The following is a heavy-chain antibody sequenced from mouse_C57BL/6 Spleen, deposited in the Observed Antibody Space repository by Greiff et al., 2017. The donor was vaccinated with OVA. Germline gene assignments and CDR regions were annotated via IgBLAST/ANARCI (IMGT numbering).Heavy chain of an antibody. D-gene: IGHD2-5*01. V-gene: IGHV3-6*01. Sequence: DVQLQESGPGLVKPSQSLSLTCSVTGYSITSGYYWNWIRQFPGNKLEWMGYISYDGSNNYNPSLKNRISITRDTSKNQFFLKLNSVTTEDTATYYCASHSNYRYFDVWGTGTTVTVSS. CDR3: ASHSNYRYFDV. CDR2: ISYDGSN. J-gene: IGHJ1*03. CDR1: GYSITSGYY.